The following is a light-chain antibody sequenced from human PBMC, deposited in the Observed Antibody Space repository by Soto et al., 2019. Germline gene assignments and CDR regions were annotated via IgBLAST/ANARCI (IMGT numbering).Light chain of an antibody. CDR2: KAS. CDR1: QTISSW. V-gene: IGKV1-5*03. J-gene: IGKJ1*01. Sequence: AQVPFNRTASVGDRVTNNWRASQTISSWLAWYQQKPGKAPKLLIYKASTLKSGVPSRFSGSGSGTEFTLTISSLQPDDFATYYCQHYNSYSEAFGQGTKVDIK. CDR3: QHYNSYSEA.